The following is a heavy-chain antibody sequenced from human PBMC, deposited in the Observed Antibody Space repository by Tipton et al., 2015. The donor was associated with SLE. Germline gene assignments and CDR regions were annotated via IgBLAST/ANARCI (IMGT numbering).Heavy chain of an antibody. CDR3: ARIPTTVYWYFDL. CDR2: IRYDGGHK. D-gene: IGHD4-11*01. Sequence: SLRLSCAASGFTFSSYGMHWVRQAPGKGLEWVAFIRYDGGHKYYADSVKGRFTISRDNSKNTLYLQMNSLRAEDTAVYYCARIPTTVYWYFDLWGRGTLVTVSS. V-gene: IGHV3-30*12. CDR1: GFTFSSYG. J-gene: IGHJ2*01.